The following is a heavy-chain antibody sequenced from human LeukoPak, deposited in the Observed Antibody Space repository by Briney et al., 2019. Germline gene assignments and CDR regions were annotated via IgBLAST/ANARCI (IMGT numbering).Heavy chain of an antibody. CDR3: VKGRSIYYYAMDV. J-gene: IGHJ6*02. CDR1: GFTFYDYG. D-gene: IGHD3-10*01. Sequence: GGSLRLSCAASGFTFYDYGMSWVRQAPGKGLEWVSGINWNGGKTGYADSVKARFIISRDNSKNTLYLQMNSLRVEDTAVYFCVKGRSIYYYAMDVWGQGTTVTVSS. CDR2: INWNGGKT. V-gene: IGHV3-20*04.